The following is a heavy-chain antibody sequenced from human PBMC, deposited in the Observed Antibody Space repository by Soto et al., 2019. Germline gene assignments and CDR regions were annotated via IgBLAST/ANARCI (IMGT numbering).Heavy chain of an antibody. CDR2: IYYSGST. V-gene: IGHV4-59*01. CDR1: GVSISSYY. CDR3: ARAGEEQADYDFSSGYYRYYYYYMDV. D-gene: IGHD3-3*01. Sequence: SETLSLTCTVSGVSISSYYWSWIRQPPGKGLEWIGYIYYSGSTNYNPSLKSRVTISVDTSKNQFSLKLSSVTAADTAVYYCARAGEEQADYDFSSGYYRYYYYYMDVLGKGTTVTVSS. J-gene: IGHJ6*03.